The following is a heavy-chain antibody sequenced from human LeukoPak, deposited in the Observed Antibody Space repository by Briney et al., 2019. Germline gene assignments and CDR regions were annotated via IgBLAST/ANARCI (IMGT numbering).Heavy chain of an antibody. CDR2: INPKSGGT. D-gene: IGHD2-15*01. Sequence: TFTWXYMXXXGQARGQGREGXGWINPKSGGTNYAQNFQGRVTMTRDKSISTAYMELSRPRSDDTAVYYCALVVAAFDAFDIWGQGTMVTVSS. J-gene: IGHJ3*02. V-gene: IGHV1-2*02. CDR1: TFTWXY. CDR3: ALVVAAFDAFDI.